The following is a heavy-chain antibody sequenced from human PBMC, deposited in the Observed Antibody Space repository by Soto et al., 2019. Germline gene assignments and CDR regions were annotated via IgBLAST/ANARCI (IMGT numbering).Heavy chain of an antibody. V-gene: IGHV4-31*03. D-gene: IGHD3-22*01. CDR1: GVSISSGGYY. J-gene: IGHJ4*02. CDR3: AREYYYDSSGFDY. CDR2: IYYSGST. Sequence: SETLSLTCTVSGVSISSGGYYWTWIRQHPQKGLEWIGHIYYSGSTYYNPSLKSRVTVSVDTSKNQFSLKLSSVTAADTAVYYCAREYYYDSSGFDYWGQGTLVTRLL.